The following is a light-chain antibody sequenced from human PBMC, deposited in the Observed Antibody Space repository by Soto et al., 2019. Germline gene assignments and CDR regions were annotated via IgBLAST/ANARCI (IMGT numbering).Light chain of an antibody. J-gene: IGLJ1*01. CDR2: VNSDGSH. Sequence: QAVVTQSPSASASLGASVKLTCTLSSGHSSYAIAWHQQQPEQGPRFLMRVNSDGSHIKGDGIPDRFSGSSSGAERYLTISSLRSEDEADYYCQTWGPGFRVFGTGTKVTVL. CDR1: SGHSSYA. CDR3: QTWGPGFRV. V-gene: IGLV4-69*01.